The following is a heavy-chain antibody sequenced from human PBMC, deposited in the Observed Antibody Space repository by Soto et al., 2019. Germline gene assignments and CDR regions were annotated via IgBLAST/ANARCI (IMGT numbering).Heavy chain of an antibody. CDR1: GFTFSDYY. V-gene: IGHV3-11*01. CDR3: ARAYSDAFDI. D-gene: IGHD2-15*01. Sequence: GGSLRLSCAASGFTFSDYYMTWIRQAPGKGLEWVSYISSSGTGIYYADSVKGRFTTSRDNAKNSLYLQMSSLRAEDTAVYYCARAYSDAFDIWGQGTMVTVSS. CDR2: ISSSGTGI. J-gene: IGHJ3*02.